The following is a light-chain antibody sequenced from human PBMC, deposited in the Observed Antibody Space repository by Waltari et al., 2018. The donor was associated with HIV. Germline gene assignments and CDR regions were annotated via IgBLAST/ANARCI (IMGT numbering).Light chain of an antibody. CDR3: MQALQTVYS. CDR1: QSLLHSNGYNY. CDR2: LGS. J-gene: IGKJ2*03. V-gene: IGKV2-28*01. Sequence: DLVLTQSPLSLPVTLGRPASLSSRSSQSLLHSNGYNYLDWYLQKPGQSPQLLIYLGSNRASGVPDRFSGSGSGTDFTLKISRVEAEDVGVYYCMQALQTVYSFGQGTKLEIK.